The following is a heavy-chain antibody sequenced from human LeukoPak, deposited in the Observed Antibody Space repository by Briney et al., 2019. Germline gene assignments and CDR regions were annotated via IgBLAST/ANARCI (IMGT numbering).Heavy chain of an antibody. CDR2: ISWSSGSI. V-gene: IGHV3-9*01. CDR1: GFTFDDYA. D-gene: IGHD6-13*01. Sequence: GGSLRLSCAASGFTFDDYAMHWVRQAPGKGLEWVSGISWSSGSIGYADSVKGRFTISRDNAKNSLYLQMNSLRAEDPALYYCAKDSSRSSWSGAFDIWGQGTMVTVSS. J-gene: IGHJ3*02. CDR3: AKDSSRSSWSGAFDI.